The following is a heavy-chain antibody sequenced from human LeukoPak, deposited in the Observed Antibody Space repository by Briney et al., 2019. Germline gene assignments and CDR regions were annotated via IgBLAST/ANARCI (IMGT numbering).Heavy chain of an antibody. Sequence: ASVKVSCKASGYTFSNYGITWVRQAPGQGLEWMGWISGYHGNTNCAQKLQGRVTVTTDTSTSTAYMELRSLRSDATALYYCARDRAHGTDYFDYWGQGTLVTVSS. D-gene: IGHD3-10*01. J-gene: IGHJ4*02. CDR3: ARDRAHGTDYFDY. CDR2: ISGYHGNT. V-gene: IGHV1-18*01. CDR1: GYTFSNYG.